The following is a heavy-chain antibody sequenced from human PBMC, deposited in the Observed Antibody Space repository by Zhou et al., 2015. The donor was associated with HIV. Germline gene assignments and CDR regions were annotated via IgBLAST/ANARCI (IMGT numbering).Heavy chain of an antibody. CDR3: VRAGNQYLDF. CDR1: GLTVDGSY. D-gene: IGHD1-14*01. CDR2: VSYGDVKT. V-gene: IGHV1-46*02. J-gene: IGHJ4*01. Sequence: VQLVQSGPEVTSMKISCKASGLTVDGSYVHWVRQVPGQGFEWIGMVSYGDVKTHYGPKFQGRITSTKDSASGTLFMKMASLTSADTATYYCVRAGNQYLDFWGQGTLVTVSS.